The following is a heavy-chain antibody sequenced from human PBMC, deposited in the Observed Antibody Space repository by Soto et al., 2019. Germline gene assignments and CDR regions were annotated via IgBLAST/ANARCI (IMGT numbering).Heavy chain of an antibody. Sequence: ASVKVSCKTSGYTFSTYGITWLRQAPGQPLEWLGWISLYSDGTNYAQKFQGRVSMTTDTSTTTAYMELRSLRSDDTAVYCCARVVPGAEAWFGPWGQGSLVTDSS. J-gene: IGHJ5*02. CDR3: ARVVPGAEAWFGP. CDR1: GYTFSTYG. D-gene: IGHD2-2*01. CDR2: ISLYSDGT. V-gene: IGHV1-18*01.